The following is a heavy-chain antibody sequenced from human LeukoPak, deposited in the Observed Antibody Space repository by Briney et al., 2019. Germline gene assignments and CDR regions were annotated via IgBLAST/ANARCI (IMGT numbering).Heavy chain of an antibody. V-gene: IGHV4-34*01. CDR1: GGSFSGYY. J-gene: IGHJ4*02. CDR2: INHSGST. Sequence: KPSETLSLTCAVYGGSFSGYYWSWIRQPPGQGLEWIGEINHSGSTNYNPSLKSRVTISVETSKNQFSLKLSSVTAADTAVYYCARMGGYGRWLRPGAVGYWGQGTLVTVSS. D-gene: IGHD5-12*01. CDR3: ARMGGYGRWLRPGAVGY.